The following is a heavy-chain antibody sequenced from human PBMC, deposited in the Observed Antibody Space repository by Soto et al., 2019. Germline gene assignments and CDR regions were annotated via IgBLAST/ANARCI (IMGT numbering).Heavy chain of an antibody. V-gene: IGHV4-59*01. J-gene: IGHJ3*02. Sequence: PSETLSLTCTVSGGSISNYYWSWIRQPPGRGLEWIGHIFYSGSTNYNPALKSRVTISVDTSKSQFSLKLSSVTAADTAVYYCARLDIWGQGTMVTVSS. CDR1: GGSISNYY. CDR2: IFYSGST. CDR3: ARLDI.